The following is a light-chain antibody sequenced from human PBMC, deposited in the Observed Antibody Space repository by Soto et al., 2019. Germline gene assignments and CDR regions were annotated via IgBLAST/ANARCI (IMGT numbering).Light chain of an antibody. CDR2: KAS. Sequence: DIQMTQSPSTLSASVGDRVTITCRASQSISSSLAWYQQKPGKAPKLLIYKASSLESGVPSRFSGSGSGTEFTLTISSVKPEDFATYYCQQYNSYWTFGQGTKVEIK. J-gene: IGKJ1*01. CDR1: QSISSS. CDR3: QQYNSYWT. V-gene: IGKV1-5*03.